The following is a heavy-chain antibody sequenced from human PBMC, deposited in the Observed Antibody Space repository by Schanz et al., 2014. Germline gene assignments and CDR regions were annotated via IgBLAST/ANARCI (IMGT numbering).Heavy chain of an antibody. J-gene: IGHJ4*02. D-gene: IGHD3-9*01. Sequence: VQLLESGGGLVQPGGSLRLSCVASGFTFFGSFAMSWVRQAPGKGLEWVAIIWYDGSNKYYADSVKGRFTISRDNSKNMLYLQINNLRAEDTAVYYCAYYDVLTGFDYWGQGTQVTVSS. CDR2: IWYDGSNK. CDR3: AYYDVLTGFDY. CDR1: GFTFFGSFA. V-gene: IGHV3-33*08.